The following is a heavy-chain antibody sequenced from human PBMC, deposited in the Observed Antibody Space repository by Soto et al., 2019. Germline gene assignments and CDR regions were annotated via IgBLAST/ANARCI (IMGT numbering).Heavy chain of an antibody. Sequence: EVQLVEAGGGLVKPGGSLRLSCAASGFTFSSYSMNWVRQAPGKGLEWVPSISSSSSYIYYADSVKGRFTISRDNAKNSLYRKRNSRRAEDTAVYYCARVVWFSPSYCDYWGQGTLVTVSS. CDR3: ARVVWFSPSYCDY. J-gene: IGHJ4*02. V-gene: IGHV3-21*01. D-gene: IGHD3-10*01. CDR1: GFTFSSYS. CDR2: ISSSSSYI.